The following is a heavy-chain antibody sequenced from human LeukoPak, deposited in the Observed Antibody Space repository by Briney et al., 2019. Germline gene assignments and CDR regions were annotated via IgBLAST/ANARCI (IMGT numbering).Heavy chain of an antibody. V-gene: IGHV3-74*01. J-gene: IGHJ5*02. CDR3: VRYLTMIVVTKDWFDP. CDR1: GFTFSNYW. CDR2: INSDGSST. D-gene: IGHD3-22*01. Sequence: GGSLRLSCAASGFTFSNYWMHWVRQAPGKGLVWVSHINSDGSSTNYADSVKGRFTISRDNAKNTLYLQMNSLRAEDTAVYYCVRYLTMIVVTKDWFDPWGQGTLVTVSS.